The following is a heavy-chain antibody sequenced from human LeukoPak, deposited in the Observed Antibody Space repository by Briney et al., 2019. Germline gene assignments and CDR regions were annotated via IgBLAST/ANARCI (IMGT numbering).Heavy chain of an antibody. CDR2: ISADGAGT. CDR1: GFTFSSYA. Sequence: GGSLRLSCAASGFTFSSYAMSWVRQAPGKGLEWVSAISADGAGTYYTDSVKGRFTISRDNSKNTLYLQMHSLRAEDTAVYYCANDDYGDVVGAFDIWGQGTMVTVSS. CDR3: ANDDYGDVVGAFDI. V-gene: IGHV3-23*01. D-gene: IGHD4-17*01. J-gene: IGHJ3*02.